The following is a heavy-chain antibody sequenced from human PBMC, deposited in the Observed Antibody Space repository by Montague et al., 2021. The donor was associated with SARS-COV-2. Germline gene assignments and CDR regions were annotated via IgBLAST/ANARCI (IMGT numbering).Heavy chain of an antibody. CDR2: XYWDDAK. CDR3: AHKLYGINRRWFDP. D-gene: IGHD1-14*01. V-gene: IGHV2-5*02. J-gene: IGHJ5*02. Sequence: PALVKPTQTFTLICSFSGFSLDTRGAGVAWIRQPPGKALEWLALXYWDDAKHYSPSLKSRLTITKDTSKNQVVLTMTNMDPVDTATYYCAHKLYGINRRWFDPWGQGTLVTVSS. CDR1: GFSLDTRGAG.